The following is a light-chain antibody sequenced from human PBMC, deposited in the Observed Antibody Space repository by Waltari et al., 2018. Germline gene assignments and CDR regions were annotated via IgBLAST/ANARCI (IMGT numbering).Light chain of an antibody. CDR3: SSYSTKNTLV. J-gene: IGLJ1*01. CDR1: SSDIGGFDY. Sequence: QSALTQPASVSGSPGQSITISCTGTSSDIGGFDYVSLYQQHPDKTPRLMIYDVSDRPSGVSSRFSGSKSGNTASLTISGLQAEDEADYYCSSYSTKNTLVFGGGTKVTVL. V-gene: IGLV2-14*03. CDR2: DVS.